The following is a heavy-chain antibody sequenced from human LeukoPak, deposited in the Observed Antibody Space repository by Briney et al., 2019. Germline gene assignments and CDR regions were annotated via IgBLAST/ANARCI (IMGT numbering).Heavy chain of an antibody. CDR3: VRVTSSAAYGN. J-gene: IGHJ4*02. V-gene: IGHV3-74*01. Sequence: GGSLRLSCAASGFTFSSHWMHWVRQAPGKGLVWVSRINIDGSSTRNADSVKGRFTISRDNAKNTLYLQMNSLRAEDTAVYYRVRVTSSAAYGNWGQGTLVTVSS. CDR2: INIDGSST. CDR1: GFTFSSHW. D-gene: IGHD2-2*01.